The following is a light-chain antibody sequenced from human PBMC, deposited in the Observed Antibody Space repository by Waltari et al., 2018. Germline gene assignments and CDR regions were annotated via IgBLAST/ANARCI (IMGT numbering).Light chain of an antibody. V-gene: IGKV3-15*01. Sequence: EVVMTPSPVTLSVFPGDRSILPCRASQDVTTNLAWYQQKPGQARRVLIYDASTRATGIPARFSGSGSGAEFTLTISSLQSEDSAVYYCQQYHNWPPLTFGGGTNVEIK. CDR1: QDVTTN. CDR2: DAS. CDR3: QQYHNWPPLT. J-gene: IGKJ4*01.